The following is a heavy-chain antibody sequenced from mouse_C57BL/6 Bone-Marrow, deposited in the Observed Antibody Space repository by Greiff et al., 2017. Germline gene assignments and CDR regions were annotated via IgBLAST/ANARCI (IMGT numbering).Heavy chain of an antibody. CDR2: IHPNSGST. J-gene: IGHJ3*01. V-gene: IGHV1-64*01. D-gene: IGHD1-1*01. CDR3: ASPPATVRFAY. Sequence: QVQLKQPGAELVKPGASVKLSCKASGYTFTSYCMHWVKQRPGQGLEWIGMIHPNSGSTNYHEKFKSKATLTVNKSASTAYMQLSSLTSEDSAVDYCASPPATVRFAYWGQGTLVTVSA. CDR1: GYTFTSYC.